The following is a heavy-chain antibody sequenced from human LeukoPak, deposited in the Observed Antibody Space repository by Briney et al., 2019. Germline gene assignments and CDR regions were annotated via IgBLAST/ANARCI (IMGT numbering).Heavy chain of an antibody. V-gene: IGHV1-2*06. CDR1: GGTFSSYA. CDR2: INPNSGGT. Sequence: GASVKVSCKASGGTFSSYAISWVRQAPGQGLEWMGRINPNSGGTNYAQKFQGRVTMTRDTSISTAYMELSRLRSDDTAVYYCAAAPIPSGLLYYDSSGSSYYFDYWGQGTLVTVSS. CDR3: AAAPIPSGLLYYDSSGSSYYFDY. D-gene: IGHD3-22*01. J-gene: IGHJ4*02.